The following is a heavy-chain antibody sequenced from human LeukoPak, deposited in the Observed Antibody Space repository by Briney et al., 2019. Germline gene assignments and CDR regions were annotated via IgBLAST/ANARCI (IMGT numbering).Heavy chain of an antibody. D-gene: IGHD4-17*01. CDR2: IYFSETT. CDR1: GAPLRSHY. Sequence: SETLSLTCSVSGAPLRSHYWTWIRQSPGKGLEWIGHIYFSETTKYNPSLKSRASISADISKNQFYLNLRSVTAEDTAVYYCVSVHEYGDHFTWGQGTQVMVSS. J-gene: IGHJ4*02. V-gene: IGHV4-59*11. CDR3: VSVHEYGDHFT.